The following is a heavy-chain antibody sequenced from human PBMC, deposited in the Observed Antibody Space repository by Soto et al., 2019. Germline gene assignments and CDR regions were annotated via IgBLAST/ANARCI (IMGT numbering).Heavy chain of an antibody. J-gene: IGHJ5*02. CDR2: IYYSGST. D-gene: IGHD6-19*01. Sequence: PSETLSLTCTVSGGSISSYYWSWIRQPPGKGLEWIGYIYYSGSTNYNPSLKSRVTLSVDTSKNQFSLKLSSVTAADTAVYYCARDAVAGKNWFDPWGQGTLVTVSS. CDR1: GGSISSYY. V-gene: IGHV4-59*01. CDR3: ARDAVAGKNWFDP.